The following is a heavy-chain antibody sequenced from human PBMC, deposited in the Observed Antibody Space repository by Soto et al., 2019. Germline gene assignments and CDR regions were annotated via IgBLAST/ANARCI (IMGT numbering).Heavy chain of an antibody. CDR1: GYTFTNYG. V-gene: IGHV1-18*01. CDR3: ARDRGSYALDY. Sequence: QVQLVQSGAEVKKPGASVKVSCKASGYTFTNYGITWVRQAPGQGLEWMGWISANNGNTNYEQKLQGRVTMTTDTSTSTAYMERMSLRSDDPAVYYCARDRGSYALDYWGQGTLVTVSS. CDR2: ISANNGNT. J-gene: IGHJ4*02. D-gene: IGHD1-26*01.